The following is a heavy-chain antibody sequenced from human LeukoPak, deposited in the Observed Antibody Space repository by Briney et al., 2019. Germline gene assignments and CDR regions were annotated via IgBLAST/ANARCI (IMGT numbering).Heavy chain of an antibody. D-gene: IGHD1-26*01. CDR1: GFTFSSYA. Sequence: GGSLRLSCAASGFTFSSYAMSWVRQAPGKGLEWVSAISGSGGSTYYADSVKGRFTISRDNSENTLYLQMNSLRAEDTAVYYCAKVGRGASTGDDYWGQGTLVTVSS. CDR3: AKVGRGASTGDDY. V-gene: IGHV3-23*01. J-gene: IGHJ4*02. CDR2: ISGSGGST.